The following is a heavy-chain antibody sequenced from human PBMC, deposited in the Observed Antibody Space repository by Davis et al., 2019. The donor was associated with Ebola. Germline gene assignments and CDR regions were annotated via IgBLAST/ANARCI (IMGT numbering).Heavy chain of an antibody. D-gene: IGHD3-3*01. J-gene: IGHJ5*02. CDR3: ARGPTYYDFWSGLIGT. CDR1: GGSISSSNW. Sequence: MPSETLSLTCAVSGGSISSSNWWRWVRQPPGKGLEWIGEIYHSGSTNYNPSLKSRVTISVDKSKNQFSLKLSSVTAADTAVYYCARGPTYYDFWSGLIGTWGQGTLVTVSS. CDR2: IYHSGST. V-gene: IGHV4-4*02.